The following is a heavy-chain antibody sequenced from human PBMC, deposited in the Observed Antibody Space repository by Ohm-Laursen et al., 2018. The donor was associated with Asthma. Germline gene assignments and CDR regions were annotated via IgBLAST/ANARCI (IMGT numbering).Heavy chain of an antibody. J-gene: IGHJ4*02. CDR3: AYEFGGSGDY. D-gene: IGHD3-10*01. CDR2: ISTASTFI. Sequence: GSLRLSCSASGYTFSRYSIHWVRQVPGKGLEWVASISTASTFIYYADSVRGRFTTSRDNAKNTVYLQMNSLRVDDTAVYYCAYEFGGSGDYWGQGTLVTVSS. V-gene: IGHV3-21*01. CDR1: GYTFSRYS.